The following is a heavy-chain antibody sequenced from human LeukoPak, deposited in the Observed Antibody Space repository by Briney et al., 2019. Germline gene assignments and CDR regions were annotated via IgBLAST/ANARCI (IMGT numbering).Heavy chain of an antibody. CDR3: ARRLTQYDCFDP. J-gene: IGHJ5*02. D-gene: IGHD2-2*01. CDR2: TYYRSTWYN. V-gene: IGHV6-1*01. CDR1: GDSVSSNSVT. Sequence: SQTLSLTCAISGDSVSSNSVTWNWIRQSPSRGLGWLGRTYYRSTWYNDYAVSVRGRITVNPDTSKNQFSLHLNSVTPEDTAVYYCARRLTQYDCFDPWGQGILVTVSS.